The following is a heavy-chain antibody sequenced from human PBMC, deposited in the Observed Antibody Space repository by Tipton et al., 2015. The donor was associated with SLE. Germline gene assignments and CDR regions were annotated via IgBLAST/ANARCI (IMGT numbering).Heavy chain of an antibody. CDR2: IYPTGRT. D-gene: IGHD4-17*01. CDR1: GGSLSGYW. V-gene: IGHV4-34*01. CDR3: ARAGFYGDYVFGY. J-gene: IGHJ4*02. Sequence: TLSLTCTVYGGSLSGYWWSWIRQSPGKGLEWIGEIYPTGRTDYNPSLMSRVTISVDTSQNQFSLRLTSVTAADTAVYYCARAGFYGDYVFGYWGQGTLVTVSS.